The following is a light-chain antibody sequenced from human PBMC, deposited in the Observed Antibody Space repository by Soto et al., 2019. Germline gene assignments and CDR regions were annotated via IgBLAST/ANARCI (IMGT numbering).Light chain of an antibody. J-gene: IGLJ3*02. V-gene: IGLV1-40*01. CDR3: QSYDSSLSGSV. CDR1: SSNIGAGYD. Sequence: QSVLTQPPSVSGAPGQRGTISCTGSSSNIGAGYDVHWYQQLPGTAPKLLIYGNSNRPSGVPDRFSGSKSGTSASLAITGRQAEDEAEYYGQSYDSSLSGSVFGGGTKLTVL. CDR2: GNS.